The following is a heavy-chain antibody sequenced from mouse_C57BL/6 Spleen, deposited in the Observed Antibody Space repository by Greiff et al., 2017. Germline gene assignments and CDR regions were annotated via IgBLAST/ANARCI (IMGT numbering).Heavy chain of an antibody. D-gene: IGHD1-2*01. V-gene: IGHV1-64*01. CDR2: IHPNSGST. Sequence: QVQLQQPGAELVKPGASVKLSCKASGYTFTSYWMHWVKQRPGQGLEWIGMIHPNSGSTNYNEKFKSKATLTVDKSSRTAYMQLSSLTSEDSAVYYCARETTASDSYWGQGTLVTVSA. J-gene: IGHJ3*01. CDR1: GYTFTSYW. CDR3: ARETTASDSY.